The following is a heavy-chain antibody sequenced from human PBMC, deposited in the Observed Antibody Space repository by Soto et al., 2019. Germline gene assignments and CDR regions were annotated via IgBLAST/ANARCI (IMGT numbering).Heavy chain of an antibody. Sequence: EVQLVESGGGLVQPGGSLRLSCAASGFTLSSYDIHWVRQATGEGLAWVSGIGSGGDTHYADSVTGRFIISREDGKNSLYVQMINLRFGDRAWYYCKRKTRPAGMEVWGQGATVTDSS. CDR3: KRKTRPAGMEV. V-gene: IGHV3-13*01. J-gene: IGHJ6*02. D-gene: IGHD6-19*01. CDR1: GFTLSSYD. CDR2: IGSGGDT.